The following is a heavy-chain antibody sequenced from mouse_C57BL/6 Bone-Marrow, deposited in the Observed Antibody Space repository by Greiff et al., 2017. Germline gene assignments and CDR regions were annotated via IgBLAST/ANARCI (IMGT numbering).Heavy chain of an antibody. V-gene: IGHV1-64*01. Sequence: VQLQQPGADLVKPGASVKLSCKASGYTFTSYWMHWVKQRPGQGLEWIGMIHPNSGSTTYNEKFKSKATLTVDKSSSTAYMQLSSLTSEDSAVYYCAIPAYYSLDYDAMDYWGQGTSVTVSS. D-gene: IGHD2-10*01. CDR2: IHPNSGST. CDR3: AIPAYYSLDYDAMDY. CDR1: GYTFTSYW. J-gene: IGHJ4*01.